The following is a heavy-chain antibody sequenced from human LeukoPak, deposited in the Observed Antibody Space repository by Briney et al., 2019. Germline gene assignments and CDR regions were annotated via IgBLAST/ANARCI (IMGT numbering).Heavy chain of an antibody. V-gene: IGHV4-38-2*02. CDR2: INHSGNT. J-gene: IGHJ5*02. Sequence: NTSETLSLTCTVSGYSISSGYYWGWIRLPPGKGLEWIGIINHSGNTHYNTSLKSRVTISVDTSTNQFSLHLRSVTAADTALYYCARVGYCSGGSCLNWFDPWGQGTLVTVSS. D-gene: IGHD2-15*01. CDR1: GYSISSGYY. CDR3: ARVGYCSGGSCLNWFDP.